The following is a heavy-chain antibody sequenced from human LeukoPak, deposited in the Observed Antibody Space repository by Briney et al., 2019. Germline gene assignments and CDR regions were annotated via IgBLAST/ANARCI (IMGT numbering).Heavy chain of an antibody. CDR1: GFTFSSYV. Sequence: SGGSLRLSCAASGFTFSSYVMHWVRQAPGKGLEWVAFIRYDGSNKYYSDSVKGRFTISRDNSKNTLYLQMNSLRAEDTAVYYGAKEGYGRRGGDYWGQGTLVTVSS. D-gene: IGHD5-18*01. CDR3: AKEGYGRRGGDY. V-gene: IGHV3-30*02. J-gene: IGHJ4*02. CDR2: IRYDGSNK.